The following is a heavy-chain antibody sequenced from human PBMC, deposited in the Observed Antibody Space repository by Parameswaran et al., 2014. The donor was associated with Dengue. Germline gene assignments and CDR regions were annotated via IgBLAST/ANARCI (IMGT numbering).Heavy chain of an antibody. CDR2: IIPILGTA. Sequence: WVRQAPGQGLEWMGGIIPILGTANYAQKFQGRVTITADESTSTAYMELSSLRSEDTAVYYCARADLGELSFQLDYWGQGTLVTVSS. J-gene: IGHJ4*02. V-gene: IGHV1-69*01. D-gene: IGHD3-16*02. CDR3: ARADLGELSFQLDY.